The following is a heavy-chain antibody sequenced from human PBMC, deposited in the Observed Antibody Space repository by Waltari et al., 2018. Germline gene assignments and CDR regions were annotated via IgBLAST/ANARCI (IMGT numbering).Heavy chain of an antibody. CDR2: ISYDGSNK. J-gene: IGHJ4*02. Sequence: QVQLVESGGGVVLPGRSLRLSCAASGFTFSSYAMHWLRQAPGKGLELVAVISYDGSNKYYADSVKGRFTISRDNSKNTLYLQMNSLRAEDTAVYYCARGGFCDSSGYYELGNYWGQGTLVTVSS. V-gene: IGHV3-30-3*01. D-gene: IGHD3-22*01. CDR1: GFTFSSYA. CDR3: ARGGFCDSSGYYELGNY.